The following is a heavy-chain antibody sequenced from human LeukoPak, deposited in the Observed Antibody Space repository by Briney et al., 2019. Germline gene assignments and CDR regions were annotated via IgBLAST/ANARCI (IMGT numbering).Heavy chain of an antibody. CDR2: INAGNGNT. CDR1: GYTFTSYA. D-gene: IGHD6-19*01. Sequence: ASVKVSCKASGYTFTSYAMHWVRQAPGQRLEWMGWINAGNGNTKYSQKLQGRVTITRDTSASTAYMELSSLRSEDTAVYYCARERRTSSGWYPWGQGTLVTVSS. J-gene: IGHJ5*02. CDR3: ARERRTSSGWYP. V-gene: IGHV1-3*01.